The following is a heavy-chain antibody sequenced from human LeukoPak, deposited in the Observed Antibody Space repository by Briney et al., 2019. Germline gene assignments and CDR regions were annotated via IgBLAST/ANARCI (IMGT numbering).Heavy chain of an antibody. D-gene: IGHD6-19*01. J-gene: IGHJ4*02. CDR3: ARNSSSGWFDF. CDR1: DDSISTPFYY. Sequence: SETLSLNCTVSDDSISTPFYYWGWIRQPPGEGLEWIGSIYNSVSTFYNPSLKSRVTISIDTSRNHFSLRLTSVNVADTAVYYCARNSSSGWFDFWGQGILVTVSS. V-gene: IGHV4-39*02. CDR2: IYNSVST.